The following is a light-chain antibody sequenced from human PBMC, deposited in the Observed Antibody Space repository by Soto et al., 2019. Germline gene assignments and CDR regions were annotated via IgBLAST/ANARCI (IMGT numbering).Light chain of an antibody. CDR2: DVS. V-gene: IGLV2-14*01. Sequence: QSALTQPASVSGSPGQSITSSCTGTSSDVGGYNSVSWYQQHPGKAPKLMIYDVSNRPSGVSNRFSGSKSGNTASLTISGLQTEDEAHYYCSSYTSSNTLVFGGGTKVTVL. J-gene: IGLJ2*01. CDR3: SSYTSSNTLV. CDR1: SSDVGGYNS.